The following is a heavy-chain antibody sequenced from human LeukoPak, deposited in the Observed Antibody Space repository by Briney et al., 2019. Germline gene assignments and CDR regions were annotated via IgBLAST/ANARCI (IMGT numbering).Heavy chain of an antibody. D-gene: IGHD5-12*01. Sequence: PGGSLRLSCAASGFTFSSYAMNWVRQAPGKGLEWVSAIRGSGDTPNYADSVKGRVTISRDNSKNTLYLLMNSLRAEDTAVYYCAKSGNGTNFDYWGQGTLVTVSS. J-gene: IGHJ4*02. V-gene: IGHV3-23*01. CDR1: GFTFSSYA. CDR2: IRGSGDTP. CDR3: AKSGNGTNFDY.